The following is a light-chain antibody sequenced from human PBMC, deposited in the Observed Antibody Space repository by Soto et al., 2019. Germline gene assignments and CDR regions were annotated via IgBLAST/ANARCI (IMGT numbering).Light chain of an antibody. J-gene: IGLJ2*01. Sequence: QSVLTQPPSASGTPGQRVTISCSGSSSNIGSNTVNWYQQLPGTAPKVLIYTNNQRPSGVPDRFSGSKSGTSASLAISGLQSEDEADYYCAAWDDSLNGPVFSGGTKLTVL. CDR1: SSNIGSNT. CDR2: TNN. CDR3: AAWDDSLNGPV. V-gene: IGLV1-44*01.